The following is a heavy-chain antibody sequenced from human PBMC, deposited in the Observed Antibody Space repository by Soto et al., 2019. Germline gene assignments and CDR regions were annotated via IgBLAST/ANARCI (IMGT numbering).Heavy chain of an antibody. Sequence: EVQLVESGGDLVQPGGSLRLSCAASGFTVSNNYMSWVRQAPGKGLEWVSVIFPGGGTYSADSVKGRFAISRHTSKNTLYLQMDSLTAKDTAVYYCARCDYGWDAHYYCYMDVGGKGTTVTVSS. CDR3: ARCDYGWDAHYYCYMDV. D-gene: IGHD3-10*01. V-gene: IGHV3-53*04. J-gene: IGHJ6*03. CDR1: GFTVSNNY. CDR2: IFPGGGT.